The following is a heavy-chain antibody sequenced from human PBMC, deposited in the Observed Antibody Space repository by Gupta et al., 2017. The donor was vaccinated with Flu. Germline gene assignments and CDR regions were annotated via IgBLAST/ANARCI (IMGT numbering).Heavy chain of an antibody. CDR3: AKEASASFSSHFDY. V-gene: IGHV3-30-3*02. CDR2: ISSHGKTT. J-gene: IGHJ4*02. D-gene: IGHD6-13*01. Sequence: RQAPGKGLEWVAVISSHGKTTYYADSMKGRSTISRDNSRNTLDLQINSLRGDDTAVYYCAKEASASFSSHFDYWGQGTLVTVSS.